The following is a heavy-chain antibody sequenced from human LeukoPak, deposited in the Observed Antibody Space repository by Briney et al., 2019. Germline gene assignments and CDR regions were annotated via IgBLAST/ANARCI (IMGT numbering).Heavy chain of an antibody. CDR1: GDSINNFY. V-gene: IGHV4-4*07. CDR3: ARGRIAGHNWFDP. D-gene: IGHD6-13*01. J-gene: IGHJ5*02. Sequence: SETLSLTCTVSGDSINNFYLSWIRQPAGQGLQWIGRIYTTGSITYNPSLKSRVTMSVDRSKKNFSLRLSSVTAADTAVYYCARGRIAGHNWFDPWGQGTLVTVSS. CDR2: IYTTGSI.